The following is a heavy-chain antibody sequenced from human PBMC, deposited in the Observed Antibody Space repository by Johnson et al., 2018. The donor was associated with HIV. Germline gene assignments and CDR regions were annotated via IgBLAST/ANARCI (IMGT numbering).Heavy chain of an antibody. CDR3: ARDATPWGGDYVGYAFDL. V-gene: IGHV3-11*04. D-gene: IGHD4-17*01. CDR1: GFIFSKYN. CDR2: ITSSGSSV. Sequence: QMQLVESGGGLVKPGGSLRLSCEVSGFIFSKYNMAWIRQAPGKGLECLSYITSSGSSVYYTDSVKGRFTISRDNAKTSLFLRINSLRAEDSAIYYCARDATPWGGDYVGYAFDLWGQGTVVTVS. J-gene: IGHJ3*01.